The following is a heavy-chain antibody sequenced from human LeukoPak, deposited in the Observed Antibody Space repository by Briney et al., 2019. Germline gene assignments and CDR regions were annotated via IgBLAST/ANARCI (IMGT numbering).Heavy chain of an antibody. CDR3: TRGGLTFGGN. V-gene: IGHV4/OR15-8*02. J-gene: IGHJ4*02. CDR2: VSHRGDT. Sequence: SETLSLTCVVFGGSISSSNLWSWVLQPPGKGLEWIGEVSHRGDTNYNPSLKSRVTISIDKSKNQFSLRLTSVTAADTAVYYCTRGGLTFGGNWGQGILVTVSS. CDR1: GGSISSSNL. D-gene: IGHD3-10*01.